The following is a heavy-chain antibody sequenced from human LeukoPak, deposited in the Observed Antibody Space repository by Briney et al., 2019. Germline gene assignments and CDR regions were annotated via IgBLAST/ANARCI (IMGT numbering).Heavy chain of an antibody. V-gene: IGHV3-66*01. J-gene: IGHJ4*02. CDR3: ARDTGGGYSCYDC. D-gene: IGHD5-18*01. CDR1: GFTVSSNY. Sequence: QAGGSLRLSCAASGFTVSSNYMSWVRQAPGKGLEWVSVIYSGGSTYYADSVKGRFTISRDNSKNTLYLQMNSLRAEDTAVYYCARDTGGGYSCYDCWGQGTLVTVSS. CDR2: IYSGGST.